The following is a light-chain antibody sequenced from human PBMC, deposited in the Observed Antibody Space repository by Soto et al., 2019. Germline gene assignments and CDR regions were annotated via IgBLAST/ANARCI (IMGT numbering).Light chain of an antibody. CDR3: YSAADKNLRV. J-gene: IGLJ2*01. Sequence: SYELTQPSSVSVSPGQTARITCSGDVLAKKYARWFQQKPGQAPVLVIYKDSERPSGIPERFSGSSSGTTVTLTISGAQVEDEADYYCYSAADKNLRVFGGGTKLTVL. V-gene: IGLV3-27*01. CDR2: KDS. CDR1: VLAKKY.